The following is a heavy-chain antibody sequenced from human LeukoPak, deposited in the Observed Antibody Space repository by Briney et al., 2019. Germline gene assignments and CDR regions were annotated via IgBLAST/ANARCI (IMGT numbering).Heavy chain of an antibody. Sequence: HPSETLSLTCTVSSGSISSYYWSWIRQPPGKGLEWIGYVHYTGITNYSPSLKSRVTISLDTSKKQLSLKLSSVTAADTAVYYCTRGSDGEYDSWGQGTLVTVSS. CDR2: VHYTGIT. D-gene: IGHD5-24*01. CDR3: TRGSDGEYDS. CDR1: SGSISSYY. J-gene: IGHJ4*02. V-gene: IGHV4-59*08.